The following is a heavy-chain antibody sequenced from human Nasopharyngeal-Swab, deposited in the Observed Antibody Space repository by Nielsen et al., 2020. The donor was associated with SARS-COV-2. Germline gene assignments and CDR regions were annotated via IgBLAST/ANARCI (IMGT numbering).Heavy chain of an antibody. D-gene: IGHD4-23*01. CDR3: GEKLGGNSGVWDF. CDR2: IIPIFGTA. V-gene: IGHV1-69*06. CDR1: GGTFSSYA. J-gene: IGHJ4*02. Sequence: SVKVSCKASGGTFSSYAISWVRQAPGQGLEWMGGIIPIFGTANYAQTFQGRVTITADKSTSTAYMELSSLRSEDTAVYYCGEKLGGNSGVWDFWGQGTLVTVSS.